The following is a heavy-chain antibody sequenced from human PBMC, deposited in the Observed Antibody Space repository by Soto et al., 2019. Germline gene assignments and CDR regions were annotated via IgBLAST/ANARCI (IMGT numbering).Heavy chain of an antibody. D-gene: IGHD6-6*01. CDR2: ISGSGGST. CDR3: ASPEGIAARPVHYYYGMDV. CDR1: GFTFSSYA. J-gene: IGHJ6*02. Sequence: HPGGSLRLSCAASGFTFSSYAMSWVRQAPGKRLEWVSAISGSGGSTYYADSVKGRFTISRDNSKNTLYLQMNSLRAEDTAVYYCASPEGIAARPVHYYYGMDVWGQGTTVTVSS. V-gene: IGHV3-23*01.